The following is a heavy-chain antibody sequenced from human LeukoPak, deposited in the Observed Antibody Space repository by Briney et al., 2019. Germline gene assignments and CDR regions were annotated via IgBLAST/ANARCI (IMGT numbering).Heavy chain of an antibody. CDR3: ARNFGSQQFDY. Sequence: GSLRLSCAASGFTFRTYWMDWVRQAPGKGLGWVANIKQDGSVKNYADSVKGRFTISRDNTKNSLYLEMNSLRGEDTAVYYCARNFGSQQFDYWGQGTLVTVSS. D-gene: IGHD1/OR15-1a*01. V-gene: IGHV3-7*01. J-gene: IGHJ4*02. CDR2: IKQDGSVK. CDR1: GFTFRTYW.